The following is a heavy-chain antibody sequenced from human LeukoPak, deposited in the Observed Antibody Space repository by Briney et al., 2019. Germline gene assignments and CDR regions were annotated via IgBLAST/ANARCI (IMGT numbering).Heavy chain of an antibody. V-gene: IGHV1-18*01. J-gene: IGHJ6*03. Sequence: GASVKVSCKASGYTFTSYGISWVRQAPGQGLEWMGWISAYNGNTNYAQKLQGRVTITADKSTSTAYMELSSLRSEDTAVYYCAKSQNLGYCSGGSCYEVDYYYYMDVWGKGTTVTVSS. D-gene: IGHD2-15*01. CDR3: AKSQNLGYCSGGSCYEVDYYYYMDV. CDR1: GYTFTSYG. CDR2: ISAYNGNT.